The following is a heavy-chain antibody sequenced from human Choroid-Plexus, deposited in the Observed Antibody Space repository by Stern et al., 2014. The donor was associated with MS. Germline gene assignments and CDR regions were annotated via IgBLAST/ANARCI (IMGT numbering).Heavy chain of an antibody. V-gene: IGHV3-30*18. CDR3: AKDRQYLTFFFDF. CDR2: ISYDGSK. J-gene: IGHJ4*02. Sequence: VQLVESGGGVVKPGGPLRLSCAASGFSFSSFCMHWVRQAPGKGLEWVALISYDGSKDYADAVKGRFAISRDNSKNTLYLQMNSLRAEDTAVYYCAKDRQYLTFFFDFWGQGSLVTVSS. D-gene: IGHD2/OR15-2a*01. CDR1: GFSFSSFC.